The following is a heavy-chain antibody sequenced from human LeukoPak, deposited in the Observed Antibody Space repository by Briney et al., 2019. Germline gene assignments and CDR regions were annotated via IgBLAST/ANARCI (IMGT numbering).Heavy chain of an antibody. CDR3: ATEAPGSYYFDY. CDR1: GDTFTYYP. Sequence: ASVKVSCQASGDTFTYYPIHWVRQAPGQGVAWMGAVYVTGETTRNTQNFQGRVTMTRDPSTATVYMELTSLRSEDTAVYYCATEAPGSYYFDYWGQGVLVTVSS. CDR2: VYVTGETT. V-gene: IGHV1-46*01. J-gene: IGHJ4*02.